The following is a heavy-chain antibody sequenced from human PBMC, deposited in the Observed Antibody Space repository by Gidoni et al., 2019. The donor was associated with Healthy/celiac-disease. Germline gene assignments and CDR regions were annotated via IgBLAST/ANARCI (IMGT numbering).Heavy chain of an antibody. Sequence: QVQLQQWGAGLLKPPETLSLTCAVYGGSFSGYYWSWIRHPPGKGLEWIGEINHSGSTNYNPSIKSRVTISVDKSKNQFSLKLSSVTAADTAVYYCARGLGGYYGSGSYYNPSYYYYYGMDVWGQGTTVTVSS. D-gene: IGHD3-10*01. V-gene: IGHV4-34*01. CDR2: INHSGST. CDR3: ARGLGGYYGSGSYYNPSYYYYYGMDV. CDR1: GGSFSGYY. J-gene: IGHJ6*02.